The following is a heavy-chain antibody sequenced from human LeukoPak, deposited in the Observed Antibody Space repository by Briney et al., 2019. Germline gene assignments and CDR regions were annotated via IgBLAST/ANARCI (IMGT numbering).Heavy chain of an antibody. D-gene: IGHD6-13*01. CDR1: GFTFSSYA. Sequence: PGGSLRLSCAAPGFTFSSYAMSWVRQAPGKGLEWVSAISGSGGSTYYADSVKGRFTISRDNSKNTLYLQMNSLRAEDTAVYYCAKDPSSSSWYYFDYWGQGTLVTVSS. CDR2: ISGSGGST. J-gene: IGHJ4*02. V-gene: IGHV3-23*01. CDR3: AKDPSSSSWYYFDY.